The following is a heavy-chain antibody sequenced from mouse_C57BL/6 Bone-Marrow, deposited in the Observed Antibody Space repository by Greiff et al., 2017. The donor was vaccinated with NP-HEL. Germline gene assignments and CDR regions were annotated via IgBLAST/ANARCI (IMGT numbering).Heavy chain of an antibody. CDR2: INPNNGGT. D-gene: IGHD1-1*01. CDR1: GYTFTDYY. V-gene: IGHV1-26*01. CDR3: ARYPYYGSSYRYFDV. J-gene: IGHJ1*03. Sequence: EVQLQQSGPELVKPGASVKISCKASGYTFTDYYMNWVKQSHGKSLEWIGDINPNNGGTSYNQKFKGKATLTVDKSSSTAYMELRSLTSEDSAVYYCARYPYYGSSYRYFDVWGTGTTVTVSS.